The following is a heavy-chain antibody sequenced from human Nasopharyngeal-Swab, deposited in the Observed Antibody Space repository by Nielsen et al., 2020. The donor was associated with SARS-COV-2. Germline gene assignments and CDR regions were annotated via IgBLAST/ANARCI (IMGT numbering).Heavy chain of an antibody. CDR1: GFTFDDYA. D-gene: IGHD6-6*01. J-gene: IGHJ2*01. CDR3: AKDIAARPRRYFDL. CDR2: ISWNSGSI. Sequence: SLKISCAASGFTFDDYAMHWVRQAPGKGLEWVSGISWNSGSIGYADSVKGRFTISRDNAKNSLYLQMNSLRAEDTALYYCAKDIAARPRRYFDLWGRGTLVTVSS. V-gene: IGHV3-9*01.